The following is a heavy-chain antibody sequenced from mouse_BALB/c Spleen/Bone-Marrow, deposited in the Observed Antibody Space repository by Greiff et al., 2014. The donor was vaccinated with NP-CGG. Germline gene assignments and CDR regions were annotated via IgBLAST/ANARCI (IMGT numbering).Heavy chain of an antibody. V-gene: IGHV1-63*02. CDR2: IYPGGIYT. J-gene: IGHJ4*01. Sequence: QVQLQQPGAELVRPGTSVKISCKASGYTLTNYWLGWVRQRPGHGLEWIGDIYPGGIYTNYNEKFKGKATLTADTSSSTAYMQLSSLTPEDSAVYFCAKEDRTEEYYYVMDYWGQGTSVTVSS. CDR1: GYTLTNYW. CDR3: AKEDRTEEYYYVMDY. D-gene: IGHD2-14*01.